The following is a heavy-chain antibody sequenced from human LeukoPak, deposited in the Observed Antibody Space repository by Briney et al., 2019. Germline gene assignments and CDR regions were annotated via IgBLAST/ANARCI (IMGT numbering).Heavy chain of an antibody. CDR2: IYPGDSDT. Sequence: GESLKISCKASGYSFTSYWIGWVRQMPGKGLEWMGIIYPGDSDTRYSPSFQGQVTISADKSISTAYLQWSSLKASDTAMYYCAVTTYYDFWSGSPFDPWGQGTLVTVSS. J-gene: IGHJ5*02. CDR3: AVTTYYDFWSGSPFDP. V-gene: IGHV5-51*01. CDR1: GYSFTSYW. D-gene: IGHD3-3*01.